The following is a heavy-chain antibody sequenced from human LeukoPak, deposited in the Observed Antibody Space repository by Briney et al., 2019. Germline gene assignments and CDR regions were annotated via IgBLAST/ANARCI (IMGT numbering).Heavy chain of an antibody. CDR3: ARDHSVNTWYYYYMDV. J-gene: IGHJ6*03. CDR2: ISSIGSTI. V-gene: IGHV3-48*03. Sequence: GGSLRLSWAASGFTFSSYEMGWVRQAPGKGLDWVSYISSIGSTIYYADSVKGRFTISRDNGKNSLYLQMNSLTAEDTAVYYCARDHSVNTWYYYYMDVWGKGTTVTVSS. CDR1: GFTFSSYE. D-gene: IGHD2/OR15-2a*01.